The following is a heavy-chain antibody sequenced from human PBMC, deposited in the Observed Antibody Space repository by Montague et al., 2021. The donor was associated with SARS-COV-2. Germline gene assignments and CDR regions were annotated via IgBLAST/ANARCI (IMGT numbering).Heavy chain of an antibody. D-gene: IGHD3-22*01. CDR1: GGSISSSSYY. Sequence: SETLSLTCTVSGGSISSSSYYWGWIRQPPGKGLEWIGSIYYSGSTYYNPSLKSRVTISVDTSKNQFSLKLSSVTAADTAVYYGATYDSSGYYGPGGTMDDGFDIWGQGTMVTVSS. CDR2: IYYSGST. V-gene: IGHV4-39*01. J-gene: IGHJ3*02. CDR3: ATYDSSGYYGPGGTMDDGFDI.